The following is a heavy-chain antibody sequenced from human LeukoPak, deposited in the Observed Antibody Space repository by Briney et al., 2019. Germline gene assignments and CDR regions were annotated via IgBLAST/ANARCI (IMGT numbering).Heavy chain of an antibody. CDR3: ARVVGYSYGNDY. CDR1: GFTFSIYA. J-gene: IGHJ4*02. D-gene: IGHD5-18*01. V-gene: IGHV3-23*01. CDR2: ISGSGGNT. Sequence: LPGGPLRLSCAASGFTFSIYAMSWVRQAPGKGLEWVSAISGSGGNTYYADSVKGRFTISRDNSKNTLDLQMNSLRAEDTAVYYCARVVGYSYGNDYWGQGTLVTVFS.